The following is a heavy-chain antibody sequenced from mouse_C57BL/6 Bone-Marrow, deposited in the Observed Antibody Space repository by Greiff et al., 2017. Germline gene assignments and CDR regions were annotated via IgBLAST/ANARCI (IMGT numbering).Heavy chain of an antibody. CDR3: AIRLRLDV. CDR1: GFTFSSYG. D-gene: IGHD2-4*01. V-gene: IGHV5-6*01. J-gene: IGHJ1*03. CDR2: ISSGGSYT. Sequence: EVQGVESGGDLVKPGGSLKLSCAASGFTFSSYGMSWVRQTPDKRLEWVATISSGGSYTYYPDSVKGRCTISRDNAKNTLYLQMSSLKSEDTAMYYCAIRLRLDVWGTGTTVTVSS.